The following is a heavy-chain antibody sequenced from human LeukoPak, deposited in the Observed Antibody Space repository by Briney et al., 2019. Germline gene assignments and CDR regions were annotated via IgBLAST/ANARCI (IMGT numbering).Heavy chain of an antibody. D-gene: IGHD3-3*01. CDR1: GYTFTGYY. J-gene: IGHJ6*03. Sequence: GASVKVSCKASGYTFTGYYMHWVRQAPGQGLEWMGCINPNNGGTKYAQKFQGRVTMTRDTSISTAYMELSRLRSDDTAVYYCARDGDYDSWSDYYTYYYYYMDAWGKGTTVTVSS. V-gene: IGHV1-2*02. CDR2: INPNNGGT. CDR3: ARDGDYDSWSDYYTYYYYYMDA.